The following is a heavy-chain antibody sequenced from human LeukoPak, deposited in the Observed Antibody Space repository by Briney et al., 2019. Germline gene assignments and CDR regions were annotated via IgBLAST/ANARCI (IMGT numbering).Heavy chain of an antibody. Sequence: ASVKVSCKASGYTFTGYYMHWVRQATGQGLEWMDWISAYNGKTNYAQKLQGRVTMTTDTSTSTAYMELRSLRSDDTAVYYCARDVGSGYGNDFDYWGQGTLVTVSS. V-gene: IGHV1-18*04. D-gene: IGHD1-1*01. CDR2: ISAYNGKT. CDR1: GYTFTGYY. J-gene: IGHJ4*02. CDR3: ARDVGSGYGNDFDY.